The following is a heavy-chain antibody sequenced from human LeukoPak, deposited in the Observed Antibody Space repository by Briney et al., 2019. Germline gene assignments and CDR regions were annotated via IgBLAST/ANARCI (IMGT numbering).Heavy chain of an antibody. CDR2: IYYSGST. D-gene: IGHD6-13*01. CDR1: GGSISSSSYY. Sequence: SETLSLTCTVSGGSISSSSYYWGWIRQPPGKGLEWIGSIYYSGSTYYNPSLKSRVTISVDTTKNQFSLKLGSVTAADTAVYYCARHGSIATGAFTHWGQGTLVTVSS. CDR3: ARHGSIATGAFTH. J-gene: IGHJ4*02. V-gene: IGHV4-39*01.